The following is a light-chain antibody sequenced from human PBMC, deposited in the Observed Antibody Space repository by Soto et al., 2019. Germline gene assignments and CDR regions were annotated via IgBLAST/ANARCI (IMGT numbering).Light chain of an antibody. CDR3: SSYTINSARV. CDR1: SSDVGAYNY. V-gene: IGLV2-14*01. Sequence: QSALTQPASVSGSPGQSITISCTGASSDVGAYNYVSWYQHHPGRAPKLMIYDVSNRPSGVSNRFSGSKSGNTASLTISGLQAEDEADYYCSSYTINSARVFGTGTKVTVL. CDR2: DVS. J-gene: IGLJ1*01.